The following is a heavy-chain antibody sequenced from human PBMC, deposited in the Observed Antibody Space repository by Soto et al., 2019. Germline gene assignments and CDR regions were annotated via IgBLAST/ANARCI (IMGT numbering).Heavy chain of an antibody. V-gene: IGHV3-23*01. Sequence: GGSLRLSCAASGFTFSSYAMSWVRQAPGKGLEWVSAISGSGGSTYYADSVKGRFTISRDNSKNTLYLQMNSLRAEDTDVYYCATLTHGIAAAGGSDYYWGQGTLVTVSS. D-gene: IGHD6-13*01. CDR1: GFTFSSYA. CDR2: ISGSGGST. CDR3: ATLTHGIAAAGGSDYY. J-gene: IGHJ4*02.